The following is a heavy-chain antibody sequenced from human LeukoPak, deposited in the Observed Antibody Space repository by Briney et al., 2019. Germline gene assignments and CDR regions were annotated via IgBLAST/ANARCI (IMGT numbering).Heavy chain of an antibody. CDR3: ASLDDQLLYPY. Sequence: SETLTFTCTVSGGSISSSSYYWGWIRQPPGKGLEWIGSIYYSGSTYYNPSLKSRVTISVDTSKNQFSLKLSSVTAADTAVYYCASLDDQLLYPYWGQGTLVTVSS. V-gene: IGHV4-39*07. CDR1: GGSISSSSYY. J-gene: IGHJ4*02. D-gene: IGHD2-2*02. CDR2: IYYSGST.